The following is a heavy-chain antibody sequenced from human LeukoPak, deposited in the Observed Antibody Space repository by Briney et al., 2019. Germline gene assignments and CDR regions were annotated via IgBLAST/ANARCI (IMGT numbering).Heavy chain of an antibody. J-gene: IGHJ4*02. V-gene: IGHV3-30-3*01. Sequence: QPGGSLRLSCAASGFTFSSYAMHWVRQAPGKGLEWVAVISYDGSNKYYADSVKGRFTISRDNSKNTLYLQMNSLRAEDTAVYYCARELRFLEWLLDYWGQGTLVTVSS. CDR2: ISYDGSNK. CDR1: GFTFSSYA. CDR3: ARELRFLEWLLDY. D-gene: IGHD3-3*01.